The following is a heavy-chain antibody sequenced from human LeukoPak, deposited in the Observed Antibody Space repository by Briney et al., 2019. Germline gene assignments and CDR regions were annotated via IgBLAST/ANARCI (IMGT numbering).Heavy chain of an antibody. CDR3: ARDTYNYGSSAYYFDY. J-gene: IGHJ4*02. CDR2: INHSGST. Sequence: SETLSLTCAVYGGSFSGYCWSWIRQPPGKGLEWIGEINHSGSTNYNPSLKSRVTMSVDTSKNQFSLKLSSVTAADTAVYYCARDTYNYGSSAYYFDYWGQGTLVTVSS. CDR1: GGSFSGYC. V-gene: IGHV4-34*01. D-gene: IGHD5-18*01.